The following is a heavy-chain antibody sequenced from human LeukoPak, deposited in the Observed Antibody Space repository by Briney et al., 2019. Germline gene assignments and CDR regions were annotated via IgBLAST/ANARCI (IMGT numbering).Heavy chain of an antibody. CDR2: VSGSGGST. CDR1: GFTFSSYD. V-gene: IGHV3-23*01. J-gene: IGHJ4*02. CDR3: AKPRAVGVNAFFDY. Sequence: GGSLRLSCAASGFTFSSYDMRWVRQAPGKGLEWVSSVSGSGGSTYYADSVKGRFTISRDNSKNTLYLQMNSLRAEDTAIYYCAKPRAVGVNAFFDYWGQGTLVTVSS.